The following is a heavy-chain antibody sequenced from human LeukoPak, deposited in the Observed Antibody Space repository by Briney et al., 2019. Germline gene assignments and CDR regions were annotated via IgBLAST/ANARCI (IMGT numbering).Heavy chain of an antibody. CDR2: ISHSGST. D-gene: IGHD6-6*01. CDR1: GGSFSGYY. V-gene: IGHV4-34*01. J-gene: IGHJ4*02. CDR3: ARRVAMQLAPPLL. Sequence: SETLSLTCAVYGGSFSGYYWSWIRQPPGKGLEWIGEISHSGSTNYNPSLKSRVTISVDTSKNQFSLKLSSVTAADTAVYYCARRVAMQLAPPLLWGQGTLVTVSS.